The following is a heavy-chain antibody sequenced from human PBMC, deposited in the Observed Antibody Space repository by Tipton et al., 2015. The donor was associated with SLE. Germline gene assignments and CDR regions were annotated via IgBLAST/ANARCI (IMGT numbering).Heavy chain of an antibody. V-gene: IGHV4-59*01. CDR1: GASTTSYY. CDR3: ARKESYYYYGLDV. CDR2: IYYSGST. Sequence: TLSLTCTVSGASTTSYYWSWIRQPPGKGLEWIGYIYYSGSTNYNPSLKRRVTISVDTSKNQFSLKLSSVTAADTAVYYCARKESYYYYGLDVWGQGTTVTVSS. J-gene: IGHJ6*02.